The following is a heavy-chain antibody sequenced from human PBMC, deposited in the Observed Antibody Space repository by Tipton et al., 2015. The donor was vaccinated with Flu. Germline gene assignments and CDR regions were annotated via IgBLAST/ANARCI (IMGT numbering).Heavy chain of an antibody. V-gene: IGHV6-1*01. Sequence: TLSLPCAISGDNVSTFGAAWNWIRQSPSRGLEWLGRAYSRFKWNFDYAESVRSRLTINVDTFKNQVSLQLSSVTPEDTSVYFCARGRDNAFDVWGQGTKVIVSS. J-gene: IGHJ3*01. CDR1: GDNVSTFGAA. CDR3: ARGRDNAFDV. D-gene: IGHD1-14*01. CDR2: AYSRFKWNF.